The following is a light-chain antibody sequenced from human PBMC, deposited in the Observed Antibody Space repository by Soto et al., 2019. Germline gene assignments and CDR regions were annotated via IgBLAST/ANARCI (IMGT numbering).Light chain of an antibody. CDR3: QHFSGYPRT. Sequence: AIQLTQSPSSLSASMGDRVTIICRASQGISSALAWYQQKPGKAPSLLIYGASTLESGVPSSFTGSGSGTDFTLTISNLQPEDFATYYCQHFSGYPRTFGQGTRLEIK. J-gene: IGKJ5*01. V-gene: IGKV1-13*02. CDR1: QGISSA. CDR2: GAS.